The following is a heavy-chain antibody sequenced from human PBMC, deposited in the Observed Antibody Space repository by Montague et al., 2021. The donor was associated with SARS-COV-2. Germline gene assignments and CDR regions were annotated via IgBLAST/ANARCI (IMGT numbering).Heavy chain of an antibody. CDR1: GGSISSYN. J-gene: IGHJ4*02. V-gene: IGHV4-59*01. D-gene: IGHD5-24*01. Sequence: SETLSLTCTVSGGSISSYNWSWIRQPPGKGLEWIGYIYYSGSTNXNPSLKGRVTISVDTSKNQFSLKLSSVTAADTAVYYCARVFPRWLQFDPYFDYWGQGTLVTVSS. CDR2: IYYSGST. CDR3: ARVFPRWLQFDPYFDY.